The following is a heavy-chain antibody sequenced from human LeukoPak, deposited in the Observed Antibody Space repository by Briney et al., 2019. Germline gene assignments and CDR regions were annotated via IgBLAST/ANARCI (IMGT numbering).Heavy chain of an antibody. Sequence: GGSLRLSCAASGFTFSSYGMHWVRQAPGKGLEWVAFIRYDGSNKYYADSVKGRFTISRDNSKNTLYLQMNSLRAEDTAVYYCAKDKTSSGWYSYFDYWGQGTLVTVSS. J-gene: IGHJ4*02. CDR2: IRYDGSNK. CDR3: AKDKTSSGWYSYFDY. V-gene: IGHV3-30*02. D-gene: IGHD6-19*01. CDR1: GFTFSSYG.